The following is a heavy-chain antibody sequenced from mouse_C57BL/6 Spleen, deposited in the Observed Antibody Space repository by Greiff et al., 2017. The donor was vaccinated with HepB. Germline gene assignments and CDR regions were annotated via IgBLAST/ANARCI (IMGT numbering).Heavy chain of an antibody. Sequence: QVQLQQPGAELVMPGASVKLSCKASGYTFTSYWMHWVKQRPGQGLEWIGEIDPSDSYTNYNQKFKGKSTLTVDKSSSTAYMQLSSLTSEDSAVYYCARCDYYGSSYASYAMDYWGQGTSVTVSS. CDR2: IDPSDSYT. D-gene: IGHD1-1*01. CDR3: ARCDYYGSSYASYAMDY. CDR1: GYTFTSYW. J-gene: IGHJ4*01. V-gene: IGHV1-69*01.